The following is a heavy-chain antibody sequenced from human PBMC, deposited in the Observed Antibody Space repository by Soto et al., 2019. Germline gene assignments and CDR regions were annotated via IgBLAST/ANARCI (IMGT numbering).Heavy chain of an antibody. CDR2: ISGSGGST. V-gene: IGHV3-23*01. Sequence: EVQLLESGGGLVQPGGSLRLSCAASGFTFSSYAMSWVRQAPGKGLEWVSAISGSGGSTYYADSVKGRFTISRDNSQDTLDPPKNRLSGEDKAVFFCAKFGPWSRTNRPGVGRQGMGVWGQRTTVTVSS. J-gene: IGHJ6*02. CDR1: GFTFSSYA. CDR3: AKFGPWSRTNRPGVGRQGMGV. D-gene: IGHD2-2*01.